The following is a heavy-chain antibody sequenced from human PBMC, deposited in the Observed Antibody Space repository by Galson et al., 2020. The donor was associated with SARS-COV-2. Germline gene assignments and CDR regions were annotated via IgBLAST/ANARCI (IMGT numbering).Heavy chain of an antibody. CDR3: ARDEHTGSLTAFDN. Sequence: SETLSPTCAVSGDSMSSYSWSWIRQPAGKGLQWVGRIYINGDTKCNPPLKSRVTMSLDTSKNRFSLRLTSVTAADTAVYYCARDEHTGSLTAFDNWGQGALVTVSS. CDR2: IYINGDT. J-gene: IGHJ4*02. CDR1: GDSMSSYS. V-gene: IGHV4-4*07. D-gene: IGHD1-1*01.